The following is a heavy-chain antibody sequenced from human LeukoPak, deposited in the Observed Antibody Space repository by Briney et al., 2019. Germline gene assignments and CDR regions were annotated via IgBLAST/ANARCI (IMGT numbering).Heavy chain of an antibody. CDR2: IYHTGNT. CDR3: ARDANGSDLHYYHMEV. CDR1: GGSITSANW. Sequence: SETLSLTCAVSGGSITSANWWSWVRPSPGKGLEWIGEIYHTGNTDYNPSLNSRVSISLDTSKNQFSLRLTSVTAADTAVYFCARDANGSDLHYYHMEVWGKGTTVTVSS. V-gene: IGHV4-4*02. J-gene: IGHJ6*03. D-gene: IGHD6-25*01.